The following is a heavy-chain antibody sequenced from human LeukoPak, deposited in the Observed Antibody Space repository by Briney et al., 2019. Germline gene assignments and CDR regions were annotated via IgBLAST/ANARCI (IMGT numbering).Heavy chain of an antibody. V-gene: IGHV4-4*07. CDR1: GGSISSYY. CDR2: IYTSGST. Sequence: SETLSLTCTVSGGSISSYYWSWIRQPAGKGLEWIGRIYTSGSTNYNPSLKSRVTMSVDTSKNQFSLKLSSVTAADTAMYYCARDDSSSWRFEYWGQGTLVTVSS. CDR3: ARDDSSSWRFEY. J-gene: IGHJ4*02. D-gene: IGHD6-13*01.